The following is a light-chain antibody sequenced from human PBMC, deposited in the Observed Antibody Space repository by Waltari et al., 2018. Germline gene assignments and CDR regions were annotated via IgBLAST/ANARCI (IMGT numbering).Light chain of an antibody. CDR2: GQD. Sequence: SSELTTDLTVSVPLGLTVRITSQGDRLRSYSATWYQQRPGQAPVLVFYGQDNRPSGIPDRFSGSTSGDTATLTITGTQAEDEADYYCLSRDISSTRFFGGGTRLTV. V-gene: IGLV3-19*01. J-gene: IGLJ2*01. CDR1: RLRSYS. CDR3: LSRDISSTRF.